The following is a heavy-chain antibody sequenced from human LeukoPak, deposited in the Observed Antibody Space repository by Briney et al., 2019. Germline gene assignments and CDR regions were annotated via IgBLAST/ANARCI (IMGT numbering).Heavy chain of an antibody. CDR1: GFTFSSYE. J-gene: IGHJ6*02. V-gene: IGHV3-48*03. CDR2: ISSSGSTI. Sequence: PGRSLRLSCAASGFTFSSYEMNWVRQAPGKGLEWVSYISSSGSTIYYADSVKGRFTISRDNAKNSLYLQMNSLRAEDTAVYYCARYPGALYYYYGMDVWGQGTTVTVSS. CDR3: ARYPGALYYYYGMDV.